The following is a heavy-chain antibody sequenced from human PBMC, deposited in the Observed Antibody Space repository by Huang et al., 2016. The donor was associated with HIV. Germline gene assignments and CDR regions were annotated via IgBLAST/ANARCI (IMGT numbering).Heavy chain of an antibody. D-gene: IGHD3-22*01. J-gene: IGHJ4*02. CDR3: ARARGYYDSSVSYYFDY. CDR1: GGTFSSYA. V-gene: IGHV1-69*13. CDR2: TIPNVGTA. Sequence: QVQLVQSGAEVKKPGSSVKVSCKASGGTFSSYAISWVRQAPGPGLEGMGGTIPNVGTANYAQKVQGRVTITADESTSTAYMELSSLRSEDTAVYYCARARGYYDSSVSYYFDYWGQGTLVTVSS.